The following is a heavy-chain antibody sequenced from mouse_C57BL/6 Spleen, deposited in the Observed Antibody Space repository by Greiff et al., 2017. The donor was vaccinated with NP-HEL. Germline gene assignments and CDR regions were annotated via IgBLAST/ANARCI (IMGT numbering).Heavy chain of an antibody. D-gene: IGHD1-1*01. CDR3: ARVGSSYLYWYFDV. CDR1: GYTFTSYW. CDR2: IDPNSGGT. V-gene: IGHV1-72*01. Sequence: QVQLKQPGAELVKPGASVKLSCKASGYTFTSYWMHWVKQRPGRGLEWIGRIDPNSGGTKYNEKFKSKATLTVDKPSSTAYMQLSSLTSEDSAVYYCARVGSSYLYWYFDVWGTGTTVTVSS. J-gene: IGHJ1*03.